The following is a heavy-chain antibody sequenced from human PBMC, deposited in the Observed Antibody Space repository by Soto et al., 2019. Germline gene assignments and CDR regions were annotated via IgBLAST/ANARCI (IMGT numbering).Heavy chain of an antibody. D-gene: IGHD3-3*01. CDR3: AKHLPDFWSGIGYMDV. CDR2: ISYDGSNK. Sequence: GGSLRLSCAASGFTFSSYGMHWVRQAPGKGQEWVAVISYDGSNKYYADSVKGRFTISRDNSKNTLYLQMNSLRAEDTVVYYCAKHLPDFWSGIGYMDVWGKGTTVTVSS. CDR1: GFTFSSYG. V-gene: IGHV3-30*18. J-gene: IGHJ6*03.